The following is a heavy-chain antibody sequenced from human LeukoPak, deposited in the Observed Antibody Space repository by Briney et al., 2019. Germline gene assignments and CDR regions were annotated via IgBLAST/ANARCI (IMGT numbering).Heavy chain of an antibody. J-gene: IGHJ4*02. CDR3: AGDRIGMNSGSYY. CDR1: GFTFSSYS. CDR2: ISSSSSYI. D-gene: IGHD1-26*01. Sequence: GGSLRLSCAASGFTFSSYSMNWVRQAPGKGLEWVSSISSSSSYIYYADSVKGRFTISRDNAKNSLYLQMNSLRAEDTAVYYCAGDRIGMNSGSYYWGQGTLVTVSS. V-gene: IGHV3-21*01.